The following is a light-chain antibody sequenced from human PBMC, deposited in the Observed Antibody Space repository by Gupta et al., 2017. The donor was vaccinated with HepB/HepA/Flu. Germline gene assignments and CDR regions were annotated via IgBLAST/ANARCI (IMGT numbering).Light chain of an antibody. Sequence: DVQMTQSPSSLSSSLEDRVTITCLASQSNSRYLNWYEKRPDKAPKRLISSASSLQSAVPSRCSGSGSGTEFSLTISSLRSEDSPTYYCQQGVTLPWTFGQGTKVEI. CDR2: SAS. CDR1: QSNSRY. J-gene: IGKJ1*01. V-gene: IGKV1-39*01. CDR3: QQGVTLPWT.